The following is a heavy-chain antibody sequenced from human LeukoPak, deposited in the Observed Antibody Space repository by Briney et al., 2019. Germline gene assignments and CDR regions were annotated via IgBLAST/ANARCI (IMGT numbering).Heavy chain of an antibody. Sequence: GGSLRLSCAASGFTFSSYGMSRVRQAPGKGLEWVSAISGSGGSTYYADSVKGRFTISRDNAKNSLYLQMNSLRAEDTAVYYCARAGVAAAGPLVPYYYYMDVWGKGTTVTVSS. D-gene: IGHD6-13*01. J-gene: IGHJ6*03. CDR1: GFTFSSYG. V-gene: IGHV3-23*01. CDR3: ARAGVAAAGPLVPYYYYMDV. CDR2: ISGSGGST.